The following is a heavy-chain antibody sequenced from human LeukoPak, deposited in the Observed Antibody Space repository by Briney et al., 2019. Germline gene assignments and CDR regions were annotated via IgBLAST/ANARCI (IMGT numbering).Heavy chain of an antibody. CDR3: ARGHYGDYVEAAFDY. V-gene: IGHV4-31*03. CDR1: GGSISSGGYY. Sequence: SQTLSLNCTVSGGSISSGGYYWSWIRQHPGKGLEWIGYIYYSGSTYYNPSLKSRVTISVDTSKNQFSLKLSSVTAADTAVYYCARGHYGDYVEAAFDYWGQGTLVTVSS. D-gene: IGHD4-17*01. CDR2: IYYSGST. J-gene: IGHJ4*02.